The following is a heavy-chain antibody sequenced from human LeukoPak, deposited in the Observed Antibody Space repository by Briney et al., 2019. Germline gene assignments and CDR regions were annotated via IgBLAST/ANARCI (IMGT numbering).Heavy chain of an antibody. CDR3: ARSSLRFGEGVDY. CDR2: IKQDGNEK. J-gene: IGHJ4*02. V-gene: IGHV3-7*01. CDR1: GFTFSSYW. D-gene: IGHD3-10*01. Sequence: GGSLRLSCAASGFTFSSYWMSWVRQAPGKGLEWVANIKQDGNEKYYVDSVKGRFTISRDNAKNSLYLQMSSLRAEDTAVYYCARSSLRFGEGVDYWGQGTLVTVSS.